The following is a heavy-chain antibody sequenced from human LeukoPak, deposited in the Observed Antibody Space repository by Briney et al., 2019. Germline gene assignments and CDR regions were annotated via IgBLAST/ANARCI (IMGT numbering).Heavy chain of an antibody. Sequence: SETLSLTCTVSGGSISSYYWSWIRQPPGKGLEWIGEINHSGSTNYNPSLKSRVTISVDTSKNQFSLKLSSVTAADTAVYYCARAPLRGDYFDYWGQGTLVTVSS. D-gene: IGHD4-17*01. V-gene: IGHV4-34*01. CDR3: ARAPLRGDYFDY. CDR1: GGSISSYY. J-gene: IGHJ4*02. CDR2: INHSGST.